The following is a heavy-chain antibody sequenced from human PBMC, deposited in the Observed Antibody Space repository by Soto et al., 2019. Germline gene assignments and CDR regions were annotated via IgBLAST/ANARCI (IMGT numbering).Heavy chain of an antibody. V-gene: IGHV1-69*12. J-gene: IGHJ6*02. Sequence: QVQLVQSGAEVKKPGSSVKVSCKASGGTFSSYAISWVRQAPGQGLEWMGGIIPIFGTANYAQKFQGRVTITADESTSTDYMELSSLRSEDTAVYYCARDPYCSGGSCYRDDYYYYGMDVWGQGTTVTVSS. CDR1: GGTFSSYA. CDR2: IIPIFGTA. CDR3: ARDPYCSGGSCYRDDYYYYGMDV. D-gene: IGHD2-15*01.